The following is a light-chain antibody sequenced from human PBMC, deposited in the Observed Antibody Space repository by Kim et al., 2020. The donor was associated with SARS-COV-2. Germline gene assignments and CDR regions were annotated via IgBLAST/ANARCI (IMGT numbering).Light chain of an antibody. CDR2: LNNDGSH. V-gene: IGLV4-69*01. CDR3: QTSDTGIRV. Sequence: QPVLTQSPSASASLGASVRLTCTLSSGHSSYAIAWHQQQPEKGPRYLMKLNNDGSHAKGDGIPDRFSGSSSGAERYLTISSLQSEDEADYYCQTSDTGIRVCGGGTQLTVL. J-gene: IGLJ3*02. CDR1: SGHSSYA.